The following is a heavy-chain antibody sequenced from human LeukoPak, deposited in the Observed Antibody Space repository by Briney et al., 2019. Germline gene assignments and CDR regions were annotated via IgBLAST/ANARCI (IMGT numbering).Heavy chain of an antibody. Sequence: PGGTLRLSCAASGFTFSSFIMNWVRQAPGKGLEWVSYITSTSATIYYADSVKGRFTISRDNAKNSLYPQMNSLRAEDTSVYYCARATGYKWDYWGQGTLVTSSS. CDR3: ARATGYKWDY. D-gene: IGHD5-18*01. V-gene: IGHV3-48*04. CDR1: GFTFSSFI. J-gene: IGHJ4*02. CDR2: ITSTSATI.